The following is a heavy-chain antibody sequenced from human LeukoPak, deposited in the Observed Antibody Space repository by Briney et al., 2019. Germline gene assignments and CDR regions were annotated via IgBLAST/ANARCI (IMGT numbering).Heavy chain of an antibody. J-gene: IGHJ4*02. V-gene: IGHV5-51*01. CDR2: IHPDDSET. Sequence: GESLKISCKGSGYSFTTYWLGWVRQMPGKEREWMGIIHPDDSETRYSPSFQGQVTISADRSIGPAYLQWSSLKASDNAMYYCARQGGTAAAGAFHYWGQGTLVTVSS. CDR1: GYSFTTYW. D-gene: IGHD6-13*01. CDR3: ARQGGTAAAGAFHY.